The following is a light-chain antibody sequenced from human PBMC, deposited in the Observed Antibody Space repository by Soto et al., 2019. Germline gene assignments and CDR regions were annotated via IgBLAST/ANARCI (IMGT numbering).Light chain of an antibody. V-gene: IGLV2-23*03. CDR1: SSDVGSYNL. CDR3: CSYAGSSTFG. CDR2: EGS. J-gene: IGLJ2*01. Sequence: QSALTQPASVSGSPGQSITISCTGTSSDVGSYNLVSWYQQHPGKAPKLMIYEGSKRPSGVSNRFSGSKSGNTASLTISGLQAEDEADYYCCSYAGSSTFGFGGGTKPTVL.